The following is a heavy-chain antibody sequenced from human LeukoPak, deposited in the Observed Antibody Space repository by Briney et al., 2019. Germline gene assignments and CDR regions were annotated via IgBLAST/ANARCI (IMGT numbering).Heavy chain of an antibody. D-gene: IGHD2-2*01. CDR1: GGSISFYY. V-gene: IGHV4-34*01. CDR2: INHSGST. Sequence: SETLSLTCTVSGGSISFYYWSWTRQPPGKGLEWIGEINHSGSTNYNPSLKSRVTISVDTSKNQFSLKLSSVTAAVTAVYYCATSYAHDYWGQGTLVTVSS. CDR3: ATSYAHDY. J-gene: IGHJ4*02.